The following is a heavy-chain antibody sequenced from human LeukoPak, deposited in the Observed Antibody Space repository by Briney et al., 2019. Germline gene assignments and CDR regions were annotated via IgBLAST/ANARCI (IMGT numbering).Heavy chain of an antibody. Sequence: ASVKVSCKASGYTFTSYGISWVRQAPGQGLEWMGWISAYNGNTNYAQKLQGRVTMTTDTSTSTAYMELRSLRSDDTAVYYCARALHPLTYYDFWSGYYHYYYYYMDVWGQGTLVTVSS. D-gene: IGHD3-3*01. CDR1: GYTFTSYG. V-gene: IGHV1-18*01. CDR2: ISAYNGNT. CDR3: ARALHPLTYYDFWSGYYHYYYYYMDV. J-gene: IGHJ6*03.